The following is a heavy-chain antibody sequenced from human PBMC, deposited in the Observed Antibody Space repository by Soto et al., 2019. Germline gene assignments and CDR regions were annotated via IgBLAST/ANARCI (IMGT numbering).Heavy chain of an antibody. D-gene: IGHD2-15*01. Sequence: GGSLRLSCAASGFTFSSYWMHWVRQAPGKRLMWVSRINSDGISTSYADSVKGRFTISRDNAKNTLYLQMNSLRAEDTAVYYCARDWAPYCSGGSCYSRGIEYYYYGMDVWGQGTTVTVSS. CDR1: GFTFSSYW. V-gene: IGHV3-74*01. CDR2: INSDGIST. J-gene: IGHJ6*02. CDR3: ARDWAPYCSGGSCYSRGIEYYYYGMDV.